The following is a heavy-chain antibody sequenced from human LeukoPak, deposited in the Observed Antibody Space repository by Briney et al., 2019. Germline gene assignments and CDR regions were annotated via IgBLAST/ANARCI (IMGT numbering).Heavy chain of an antibody. CDR2: INGGGGSK. D-gene: IGHD1-14*01. CDR3: AYPPEGNYFDY. V-gene: IGHV3-23*01. CDR1: GFTFSNYA. J-gene: IGHJ4*02. Sequence: GGSLRLSCAASGFTFSNYAMTWVRQAPGKGLEWVSSINGGGGSKHYADSVKGRFDISRDNSRITLSLQMNSLRAEDTAVYYCAYPPEGNYFDYWGQGTLVTVSS.